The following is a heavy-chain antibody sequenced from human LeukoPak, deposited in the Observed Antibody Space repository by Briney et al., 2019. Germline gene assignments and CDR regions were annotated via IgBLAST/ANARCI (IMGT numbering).Heavy chain of an antibody. V-gene: IGHV4-34*01. CDR2: INHSGST. CDR3: ARSAMVRGVIVY. CDR1: GGSFSGYY. Sequence: SETLSLTCAVYGGSFSGYYWSWIRQPPGKGLEWIGEINHSGSTNYNPSLKSRVTISVDTSKNQFSLKLSSVTAVDTAVYYCARSAMVRGVIVYWGQGTLVTVSS. J-gene: IGHJ4*02. D-gene: IGHD3-10*01.